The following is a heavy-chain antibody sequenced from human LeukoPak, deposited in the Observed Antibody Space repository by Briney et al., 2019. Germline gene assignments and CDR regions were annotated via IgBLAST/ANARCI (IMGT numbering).Heavy chain of an antibody. V-gene: IGHV3-48*03. J-gene: IGHJ6*03. CDR1: GFTFSSYE. CDR2: ISSSGSTM. D-gene: IGHD2-2*01. Sequence: GGSLRLSCAASGFTFSSYEMNWVRQAPGKGLEWVSYISSSGSTMYYADSVKGRFTISRDNAKNSLYLQMNSLRAEDTAVYYCARGPYCSSTSCSPYYYYYMDVWGKGTTVTVSS. CDR3: ARGPYCSSTSCSPYYYYYMDV.